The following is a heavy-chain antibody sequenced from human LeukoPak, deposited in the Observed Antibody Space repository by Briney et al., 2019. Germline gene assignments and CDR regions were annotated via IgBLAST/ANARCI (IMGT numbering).Heavy chain of an antibody. CDR3: ARGMAAYFDY. CDR1: GFTFSSYE. Sequence: GGSLRLSCAASGFTFSSYEMNWVRQAPGKGLEWVSVIYSGGSTYYADSVKGRFTISRDNSKNTLYLQMNSLRAEDTAVYYCARGMAAYFDYWGQGTLVTVSS. D-gene: IGHD2-8*01. J-gene: IGHJ4*02. V-gene: IGHV3-66*01. CDR2: IYSGGST.